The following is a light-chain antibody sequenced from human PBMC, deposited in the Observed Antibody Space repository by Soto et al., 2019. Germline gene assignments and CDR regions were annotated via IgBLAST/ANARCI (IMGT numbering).Light chain of an antibody. J-gene: IGKJ5*01. V-gene: IGKV3-11*01. CDR2: DAY. Sequence: EVVMTQSPVTPYFPPGERATLSSRASQSFRGLLAWYQQKPGQAPRLLIYDAYNRATGIPPRFSGSGSGTDFTLTISSLEPEDSAVYYCQQRHMWPITFGQGTRLATK. CDR1: QSFRGL. CDR3: QQRHMWPIT.